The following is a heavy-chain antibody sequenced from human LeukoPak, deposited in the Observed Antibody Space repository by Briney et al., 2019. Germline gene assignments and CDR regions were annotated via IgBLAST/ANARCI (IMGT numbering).Heavy chain of an antibody. J-gene: IGHJ4*02. Sequence: GESLKISCKGSGYSFTSYWIGWVRQMPGKGLEWMGIIYPGDSDARYSPSLQGQVTISADKSISTAFLQWSSLKASDTAMYYCATQHSSGLYYFDYWGQGTLVTVSS. CDR2: IYPGDSDA. CDR1: GYSFTSYW. D-gene: IGHD6-19*01. CDR3: ATQHSSGLYYFDY. V-gene: IGHV5-51*01.